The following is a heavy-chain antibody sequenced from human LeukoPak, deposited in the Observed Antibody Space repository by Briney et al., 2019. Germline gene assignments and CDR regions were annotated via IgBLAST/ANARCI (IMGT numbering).Heavy chain of an antibody. CDR2: ISGNGGGT. CDR3: AKSFGYSKSWFDY. Sequence: GGSLRLSCAASGFTFSSYAMSWARQAPGKGLEWVSGISGNGGGTYYADSVKGRFTISRDNSKNTLYLQMNSLRAEDTAVYYCAKSFGYSKSWFDYWGQGTPVTVSS. D-gene: IGHD6-13*01. J-gene: IGHJ4*02. V-gene: IGHV3-23*01. CDR1: GFTFSSYA.